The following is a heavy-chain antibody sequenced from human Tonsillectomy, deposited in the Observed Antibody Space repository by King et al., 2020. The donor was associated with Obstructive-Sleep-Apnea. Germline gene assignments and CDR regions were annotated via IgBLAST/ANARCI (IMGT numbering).Heavy chain of an antibody. V-gene: IGHV3-7*03. J-gene: IGHJ4*02. CDR3: AGTGSITAAGYLDY. Sequence: VQLVESGGGLVQPGGSLRLSCAASGFTFSSYWMTWVRQAPGKGLEWVANIKQDGSEKYYVDSVKGRFTISRENAKNSLYLQMNSLSAEDTAVYYCAGTGSITAAGYLDYWGQGTLVIVSS. D-gene: IGHD6-13*01. CDR2: IKQDGSEK. CDR1: GFTFSSYW.